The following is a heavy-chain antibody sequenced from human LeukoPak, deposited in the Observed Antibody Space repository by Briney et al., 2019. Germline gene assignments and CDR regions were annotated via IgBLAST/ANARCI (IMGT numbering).Heavy chain of an antibody. D-gene: IGHD6-19*01. Sequence: ASVKVSCKASGYTFTGYYMHWVRQAPGQGLEWMGWINLNSGGTNYAQKFQGWVTMTRDTSISTAYMELSRLRSDDTAVYYCARDDGSGWPSYWGQGTLVTVSS. CDR3: ARDDGSGWPSY. CDR1: GYTFTGYY. J-gene: IGHJ4*02. V-gene: IGHV1-2*04. CDR2: INLNSGGT.